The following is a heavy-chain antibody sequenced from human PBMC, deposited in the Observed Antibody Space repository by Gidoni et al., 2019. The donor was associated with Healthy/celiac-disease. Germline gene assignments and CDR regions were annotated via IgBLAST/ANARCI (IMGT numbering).Heavy chain of an antibody. CDR1: GGSISSYY. V-gene: IGHV4-59*01. D-gene: IGHD4-17*01. J-gene: IGHJ3*02. Sequence: QVQLQASGPGLVKPSETLSLTCTVSGGSISSYYWSWIRQPPGKGLEWFGYIYYSGSTNYNPSLKSRVTISVDTSKNQFSLKLSSVTAADTAVYYCARPLTTVGAFDIWGQGTMVTVSS. CDR3: ARPLTTVGAFDI. CDR2: IYYSGST.